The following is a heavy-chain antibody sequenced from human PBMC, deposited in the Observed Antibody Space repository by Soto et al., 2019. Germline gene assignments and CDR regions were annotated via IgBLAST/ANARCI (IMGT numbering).Heavy chain of an antibody. Sequence: SETLSLTCTVSGGSTSSYYWSWIRQPPGKGLEWIGYIYYSGSTNYNPSLKSRVTISVDTSKNQFSLKLSSVTAADTAVYYCARVSGYYYDSSGYDYWGQGTLVTVSS. J-gene: IGHJ4*02. CDR1: GGSTSSYY. V-gene: IGHV4-59*01. CDR2: IYYSGST. CDR3: ARVSGYYYDSSGYDY. D-gene: IGHD3-22*01.